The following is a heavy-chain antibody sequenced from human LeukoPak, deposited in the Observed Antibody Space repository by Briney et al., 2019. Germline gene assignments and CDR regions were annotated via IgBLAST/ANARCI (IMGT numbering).Heavy chain of an antibody. CDR1: GFTFSSYS. V-gene: IGHV3-21*01. J-gene: IGHJ3*02. CDR3: ARDQNSGSYRAGAFDI. CDR2: ISSSSSYI. Sequence: GGSLRLSCAASGFTFSSYSMSWVRQAPGKGLEWVSSISSSSSYIYYADSVKGRFTISRDNAKNSLYLQMNSLRAEDTAVYYCARDQNSGSYRAGAFDIWGQGTMVTVSS. D-gene: IGHD1-26*01.